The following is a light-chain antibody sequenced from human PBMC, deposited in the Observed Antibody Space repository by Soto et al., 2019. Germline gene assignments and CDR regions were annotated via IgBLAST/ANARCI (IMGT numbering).Light chain of an antibody. CDR1: QGIRND. CDR2: AAS. Sequence: AIQMTQSPSSLSASVGDRVTITCRASQGIRNDLDWFQQKPGKAPKLLIYAASNLQSGVPARFSGSGSGTDFTLTISSLQPEDFATYYCLQKYFYPFTFGHGTKVDIK. CDR3: LQKYFYPFT. J-gene: IGKJ3*01. V-gene: IGKV1-6*01.